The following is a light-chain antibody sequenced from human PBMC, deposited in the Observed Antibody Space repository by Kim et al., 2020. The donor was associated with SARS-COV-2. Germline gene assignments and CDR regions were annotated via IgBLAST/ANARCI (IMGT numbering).Light chain of an antibody. CDR3: AAWDGSLNGLV. V-gene: IGLV1-36*01. J-gene: IGLJ3*02. CDR2: YDD. Sequence: QGVTICCSGRNSNTGNNAVSWYQQLPGKAPKLLIHYDDLLPSGVSNRFSGSKSGTSASLAISGLQSEDEADYYCAAWDGSLNGLVFGGGTQLTVL. CDR1: NSNTGNNA.